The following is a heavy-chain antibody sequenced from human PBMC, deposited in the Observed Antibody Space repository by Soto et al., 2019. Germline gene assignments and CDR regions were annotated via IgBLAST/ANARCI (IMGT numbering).Heavy chain of an antibody. Sequence: SETLSLTCFVSGDSITAGGHYWAWIRQHPKKGLEWLGYIHYSGTTDYNPSLKSRLTVSVDTSKNQFSLSLSSVTAADTAIYYCAALTATYWNFSIWGRGTLVTVSS. J-gene: IGHJ2*01. CDR2: IHYSGTT. CDR3: AALTATYWNFSI. V-gene: IGHV4-31*03. CDR1: GDSITAGGHY. D-gene: IGHD2-21*02.